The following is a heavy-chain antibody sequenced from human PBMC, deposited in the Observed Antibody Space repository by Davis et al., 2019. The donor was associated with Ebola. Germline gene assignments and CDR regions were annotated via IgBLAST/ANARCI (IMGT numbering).Heavy chain of an antibody. J-gene: IGHJ6*04. V-gene: IGHV1-8*02. CDR2: MNPNSGNT. Sequence: ASVKVSCKASVYTFTGYYMHWVRQAPQQGLEWMGWMNPNSGNTGYAQKFQGRVTMTRNTSISTAYMELSSLRSEDTAVYYCARQKVATNVLILLRFGMDVWGKGTTVTVSS. CDR1: VYTFTGYY. CDR3: ARQKVATNVLILLRFGMDV. D-gene: IGHD5-12*01.